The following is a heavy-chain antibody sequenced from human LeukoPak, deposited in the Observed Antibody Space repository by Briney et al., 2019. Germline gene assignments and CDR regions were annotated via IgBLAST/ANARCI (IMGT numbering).Heavy chain of an antibody. Sequence: SETLSLTCAVYGGSFSGYYWSWIRQPPGKGLEWIGEINHSGSTNYNPSLKSRVTISVGTSKNRFSLKLSSVTAADTAVYYCARETYREAGYDYWGQGTLVTVSS. D-gene: IGHD1-1*01. V-gene: IGHV4-34*01. J-gene: IGHJ4*02. CDR3: ARETYREAGYDY. CDR1: GGSFSGYY. CDR2: INHSGST.